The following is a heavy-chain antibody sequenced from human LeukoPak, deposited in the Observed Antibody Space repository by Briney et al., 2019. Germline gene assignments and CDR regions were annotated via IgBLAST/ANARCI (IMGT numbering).Heavy chain of an antibody. CDR2: INPNSGGT. D-gene: IGHD6-6*01. V-gene: IGHV1-2*06. CDR3: ARTAARRFDY. J-gene: IGHJ4*02. CDR1: GYTFTGYY. Sequence: ASVKVSCKASGYTFTGYYMHWVRQAPGQGLEWMGRINPNSGGTNYAQKFQGRVTMTRDTSISTAYMELGSLRSDDTAVYYCARTAARRFDYWGQGTLVTVSS.